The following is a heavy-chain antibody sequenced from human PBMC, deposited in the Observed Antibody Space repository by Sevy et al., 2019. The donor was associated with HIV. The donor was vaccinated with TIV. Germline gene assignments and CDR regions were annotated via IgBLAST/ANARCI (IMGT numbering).Heavy chain of an antibody. CDR3: AKGDSTFYGMDV. CDR2: IWYDGSNK. D-gene: IGHD2-2*01. CDR1: GFTYNGYG. Sequence: GGSLRLSCAASGFTYNGYGMHWVRQAPGKGLEWVAVIWYDGSNKEYADSVKGRFTISRDNSKNTLYLQMNNLRAEDTAVYYCAKGDSTFYGMDVWGQGTTVTVSS. V-gene: IGHV3-33*06. J-gene: IGHJ6*02.